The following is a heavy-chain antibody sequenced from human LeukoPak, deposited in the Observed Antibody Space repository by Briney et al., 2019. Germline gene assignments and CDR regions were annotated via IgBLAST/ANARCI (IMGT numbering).Heavy chain of an antibody. D-gene: IGHD3-22*01. CDR2: ISYDGSNK. J-gene: IGHJ3*02. V-gene: IGHV3-30*03. CDR3: ARDQLAGYYDSSLDI. Sequence: GGSSRLSCAASGFTFSNYGMHWVRQAPGKGLEWVAVISYDGSNKYYADSVKGRFTISRDNSKNTLYLQMNSLRAEDTAVYYCARDQLAGYYDSSLDIWGQGTMVTVSS. CDR1: GFTFSNYG.